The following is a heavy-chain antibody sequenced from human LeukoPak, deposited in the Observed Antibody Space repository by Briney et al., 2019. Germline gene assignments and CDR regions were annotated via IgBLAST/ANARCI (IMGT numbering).Heavy chain of an antibody. CDR2: IYYSGST. V-gene: IGHV4-39*07. CDR3: ARGTYGATSLYAY. CDR1: GGSISSSRYY. D-gene: IGHD4-23*01. J-gene: IGHJ4*02. Sequence: SETLSLTCTVSGGSISSSRYYWGWIRQPPGKGLEWIGSIYYSGSTSYNPSLKSRVTISVDTSKNQFSLKLSSVTAADTAVYYCARGTYGATSLYAYWGQGTLVTVSS.